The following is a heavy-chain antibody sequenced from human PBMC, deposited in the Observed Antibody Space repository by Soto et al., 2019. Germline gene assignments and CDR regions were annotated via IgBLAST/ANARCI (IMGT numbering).Heavy chain of an antibody. D-gene: IGHD3-10*01. J-gene: IGHJ4*02. CDR1: GGSLSSYY. CDR3: ARVVVVRGVVKFDD. CDR2: IYYSGST. Sequence: SATLSLTCPVSGGSLSSYYWSWIRPPPGKGLEWIGYIYYSGSTNYNPSLKSRVTISVDTSKNQFSLKLSSVTAADTAVYYCARVVVVRGVVKFDDWGQGTLVTVSS. V-gene: IGHV4-59*01.